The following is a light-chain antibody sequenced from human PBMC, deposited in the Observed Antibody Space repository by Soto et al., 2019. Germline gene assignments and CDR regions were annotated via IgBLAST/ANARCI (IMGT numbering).Light chain of an antibody. V-gene: IGLV2-23*02. CDR2: AVN. J-gene: IGLJ1*01. Sequence: VLSQPASVSGTPGPSITTSCPGSSSNAGRYKLVSWYPQHPGKAPKPMIFAVNTRPSGASHRFSGSKPVNTAPLTIPALKVEEEADYYCGSSGGSPTYDYGTGTKVTVL. CDR1: SSNAGRYKL. CDR3: GSSGGSPTYD.